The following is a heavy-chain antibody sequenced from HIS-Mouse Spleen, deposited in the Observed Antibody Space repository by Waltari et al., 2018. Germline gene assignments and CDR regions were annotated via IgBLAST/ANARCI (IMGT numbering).Heavy chain of an antibody. D-gene: IGHD6-13*01. CDR2: IYHSGST. CDR3: ARALEYSSSWYYYYYGMDV. CDR1: GYSIRRRYY. V-gene: IGHV4-38-2*02. J-gene: IGHJ6*02. Sequence: QVQLQESGPGLVKPSETLSLTCTVSGYSIRRRYYGGWIWHPPGKGLEWIGSIYHSGSTYYNPSLKSRVTISVDTSKNQFSLKLSSVTAADTAVYYCARALEYSSSWYYYYYGMDVWGQGTTVTVSS.